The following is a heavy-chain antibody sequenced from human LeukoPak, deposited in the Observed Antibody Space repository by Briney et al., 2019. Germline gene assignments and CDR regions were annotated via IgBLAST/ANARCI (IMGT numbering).Heavy chain of an antibody. CDR1: GFTFSGSA. Sequence: PGGSLRLSCAASGFTFSGSAMSWVRQAPGKGLEWVGHIKSKTDGGTTNYAAPVKGRFTISRDDSKSTLYLRMNSLNAEDTAVYYCTTLYTHFDYWGQGTLVTVSS. CDR2: IKSKTDGGTT. CDR3: TTLYTHFDY. J-gene: IGHJ4*02. V-gene: IGHV3-15*01. D-gene: IGHD3-16*02.